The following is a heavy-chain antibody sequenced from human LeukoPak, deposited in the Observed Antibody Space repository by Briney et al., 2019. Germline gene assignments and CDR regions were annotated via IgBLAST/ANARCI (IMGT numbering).Heavy chain of an antibody. CDR2: IRSDGSST. J-gene: IGHJ3*02. CDR3: ARDQAGAFDM. D-gene: IGHD3-10*01. V-gene: IGHV3-74*01. Sequence: GGSLRLSCVASGFTFDDYGMSWVRQAPGKGLVWVSAIRSDGSSTSYVDSVKGRFTISRDNAKNTLYLQMNSLRAEDTAVYYCARDQAGAFDMWGQGTMVTVSS. CDR1: GFTFDDYG.